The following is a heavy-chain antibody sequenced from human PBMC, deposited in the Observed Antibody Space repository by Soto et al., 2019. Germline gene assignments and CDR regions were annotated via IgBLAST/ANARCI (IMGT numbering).Heavy chain of an antibody. CDR1: GGSISSYS. Sequence: ASETLSLTCTASGGSISSYSWSWIRQPPGKGLEWIGNIYYSGSANYSPSLKSRVTISVDTSKSQFSLKLSSVTAADTAVYYCVRGPYYYMDVWGKGTTVTVSS. CDR3: VRGPYYYMDV. J-gene: IGHJ6*03. CDR2: IYYSGSA. V-gene: IGHV4-59*08.